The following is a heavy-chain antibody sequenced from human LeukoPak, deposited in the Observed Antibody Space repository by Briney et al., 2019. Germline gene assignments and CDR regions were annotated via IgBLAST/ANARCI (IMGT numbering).Heavy chain of an antibody. D-gene: IGHD5-18*01. CDR2: IYYSGST. V-gene: IGHV4-59*01. Sequence: TSETLSLTCTVSGGSISSYYWNWIRQPPGKGLEWIGYIYYSGSTEYNPSLKSRVTISIDTSKNQFSLKLSSVTAADTAVYYCARNVYNYGNCYYMDVWGKGTTVTVSS. J-gene: IGHJ6*03. CDR3: ARNVYNYGNCYYMDV. CDR1: GGSISSYY.